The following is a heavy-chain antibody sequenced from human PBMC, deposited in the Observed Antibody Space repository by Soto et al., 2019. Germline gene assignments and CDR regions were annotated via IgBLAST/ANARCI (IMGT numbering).Heavy chain of an antibody. V-gene: IGHV4-61*01. CDR3: ATSGSYYYYYGMDV. D-gene: IGHD1-26*01. CDR1: GGSVSSSSYY. CDR2: IYYSGST. J-gene: IGHJ6*02. Sequence: QVQLQESGPGLVKPSETLSLTCTVSGGSVSSSSYYWSWIRQPPGKGLEWIGYIYYSGSTNYNPSLKSRVTISVDTSKNQFSLKLSSVTAADTAVYYCATSGSYYYYYGMDVWGQGTTVTVSS.